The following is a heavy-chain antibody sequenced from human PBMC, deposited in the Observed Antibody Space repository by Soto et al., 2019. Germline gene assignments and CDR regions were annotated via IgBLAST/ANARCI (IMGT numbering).Heavy chain of an antibody. D-gene: IGHD3-3*01. CDR2: IIPIFGTA. V-gene: IGHV1-69*13. J-gene: IGHJ6*02. CDR1: GGTFSSYA. CDR3: ARTRRSTRITIFGVGAYYYYGMDV. Sequence: ASVKVSCKASGGTFSSYAISWVRQAPGQGLEWMGGIIPIFGTANYAQKFQGRVTITADESTSTAYMELSSLRSEDTAVYYCARTRRSTRITIFGVGAYYYYGMDVWGQGTTVTVSS.